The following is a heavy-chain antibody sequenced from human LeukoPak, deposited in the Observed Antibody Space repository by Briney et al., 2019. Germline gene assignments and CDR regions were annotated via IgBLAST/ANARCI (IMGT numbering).Heavy chain of an antibody. Sequence: ASVKVSCKASGYTFTGYYMHWVRQAPGQGLEWMGWINPNSGGTNYAQKFQGRVTMTRDTSISTAYMELSRLRSDDTAVCYCARGARTITMRLDYWGQGTLVTVSS. CDR3: ARGARTITMRLDY. J-gene: IGHJ4*02. V-gene: IGHV1-2*02. D-gene: IGHD3-22*01. CDR2: INPNSGGT. CDR1: GYTFTGYY.